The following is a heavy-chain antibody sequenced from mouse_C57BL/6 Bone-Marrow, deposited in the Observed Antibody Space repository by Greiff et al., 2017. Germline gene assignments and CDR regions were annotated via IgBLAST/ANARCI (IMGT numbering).Heavy chain of an antibody. CDR2: IYPRSGNT. J-gene: IGHJ1*03. Sequence: QVQLQQSGAELARPGASVKLSCKASGYTFTSYGISWVKQRTGQGLEWIGEIYPRSGNTYYNEKFKGKATLTADKSSSTAYMELRSLTSEDSAVYFCSNPYYYGSLWYFDVWGTGTTVTVSS. D-gene: IGHD1-1*01. CDR1: GYTFTSYG. CDR3: SNPYYYGSLWYFDV. V-gene: IGHV1-81*01.